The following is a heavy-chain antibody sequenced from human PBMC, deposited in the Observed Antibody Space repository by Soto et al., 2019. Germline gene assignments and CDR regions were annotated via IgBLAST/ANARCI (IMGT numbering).Heavy chain of an antibody. V-gene: IGHV4-4*02. D-gene: IGHD5-12*01. CDR3: ARESYSATEGRDGYNLLY. J-gene: IGHJ4*02. Sequence: QVQLQESGPGLVKPSGTLSLTCAVSGDSVTNNNWWNWVRQPPGKGLEWIGEIHHSGSTNYNPSLKSRVTISLDKSRNRFALRLPSVTAADTAVYYCARESYSATEGRDGYNLLYWGQGSRITVSS. CDR1: GDSVTNNNW. CDR2: IHHSGST.